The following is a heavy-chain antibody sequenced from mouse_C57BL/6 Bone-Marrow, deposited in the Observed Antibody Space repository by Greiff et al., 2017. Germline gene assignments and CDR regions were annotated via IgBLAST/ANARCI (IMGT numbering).Heavy chain of an antibody. CDR3: ASLYYYGSRYFDY. D-gene: IGHD1-1*01. CDR2: IDPSDSYT. V-gene: IGHV1-59*01. Sequence: VKLQQPGAELVRPGTSVKLSCKASGYTFTSYWMHWVKQRPGQGLEWIGVIDPSDSYTNYNQKFKGKATLTVDTSSSTAYMQLSSLTSEDSAVYYCASLYYYGSRYFDYWGQGTTLTVSS. CDR1: GYTFTSYW. J-gene: IGHJ2*01.